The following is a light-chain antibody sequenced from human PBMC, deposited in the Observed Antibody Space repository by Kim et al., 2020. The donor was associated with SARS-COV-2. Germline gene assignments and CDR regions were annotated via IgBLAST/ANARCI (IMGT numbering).Light chain of an antibody. V-gene: IGKV1-5*01. CDR1: QSVSRL. Sequence: STLSGAGGDRVTLPCRASQSVSRLLAWYPQKPGKAPKLPIYDGSNLQSGVPSRFSRSGSGTEFTLPISSLQPDDFAIYYCQHRQTFGQGTKVDIK. J-gene: IGKJ1*01. CDR3: QHRQT. CDR2: DGS.